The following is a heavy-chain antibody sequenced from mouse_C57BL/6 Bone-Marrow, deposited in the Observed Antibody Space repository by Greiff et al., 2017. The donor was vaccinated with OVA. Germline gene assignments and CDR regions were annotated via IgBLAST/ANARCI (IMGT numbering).Heavy chain of an antibody. V-gene: IGHV1-15*01. J-gene: IGHJ1*03. CDR2: IDPETGGT. D-gene: IGHD1-1*01. Sequence: VQLQQSGAELVRPGASVTLSCKASGYTFTDYEMHWVKQTPVHGLEWIGAIDPETGGTAYNQKFKGKAILTADKSSSTAYMELRSLTSEDSAVYYCTRIYYGSSQWYFDVWGTGTTVTVSS. CDR3: TRIYYGSSQWYFDV. CDR1: GYTFTDYE.